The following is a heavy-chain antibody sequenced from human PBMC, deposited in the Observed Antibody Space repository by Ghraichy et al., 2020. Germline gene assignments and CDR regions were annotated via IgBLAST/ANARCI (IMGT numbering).Heavy chain of an antibody. CDR3: AKVVSRFLEWLLKD. CDR1: GFTFSSFA. Sequence: LSLTCAASGFTFSSFAMSWVRQAPGKGLEWVSGISTSGGSTYHADSLKGRFTISRDNSKNTLYLQMNSLRAEDTAVYYCAKVVSRFLEWLLKDWGQGTLVTVSS. V-gene: IGHV3-23*01. J-gene: IGHJ4*02. CDR2: ISTSGGST. D-gene: IGHD3-3*01.